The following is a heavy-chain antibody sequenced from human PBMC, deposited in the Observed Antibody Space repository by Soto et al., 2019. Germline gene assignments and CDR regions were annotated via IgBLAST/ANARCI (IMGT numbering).Heavy chain of an antibody. D-gene: IGHD1-26*01. CDR1: GYTFTTYA. Sequence: ASVEGLCKASGYTFTTYAIHWVRQAPGQRLEWMGWINGGNGNTKYSQDFQDRVTITRDTSASTAYMELSSLRSEDTAVYYCARAVGATSPFANWGQGTLVTVPQ. CDR2: INGGNGNT. V-gene: IGHV1-3*01. CDR3: ARAVGATSPFAN. J-gene: IGHJ4*02.